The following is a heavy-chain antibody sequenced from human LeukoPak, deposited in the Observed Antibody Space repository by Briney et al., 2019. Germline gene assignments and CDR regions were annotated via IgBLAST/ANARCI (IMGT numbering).Heavy chain of an antibody. Sequence: PGGSLRLSCAASGFTFSNLWMHWVRQAPGKGLVWVSRIYTDGSFTTYADSVKGRFTISRDNAKNTLYLQMYSLRVEDTAVYYCTRVTSGAYFDYWGQGTLVTVSS. V-gene: IGHV3-74*01. D-gene: IGHD3-10*01. CDR1: GFTFSNLW. CDR2: IYTDGSFT. J-gene: IGHJ4*02. CDR3: TRVTSGAYFDY.